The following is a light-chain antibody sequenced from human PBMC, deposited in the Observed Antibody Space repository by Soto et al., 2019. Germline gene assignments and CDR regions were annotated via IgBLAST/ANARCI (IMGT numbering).Light chain of an antibody. CDR1: QDISIY. CDR2: AAS. J-gene: IGKJ4*01. V-gene: IGKV1-9*01. CDR3: QQLDTYLRT. Sequence: HLTQSPSSLSASVGDRVTITCRASQDISIYLGWYQQKPGKAPKLLIYAASTLQSGVPSRFSGSGSGTDFTLTISSLQPEDFATYYRQQLDTYLRTFGGGTKVEIK.